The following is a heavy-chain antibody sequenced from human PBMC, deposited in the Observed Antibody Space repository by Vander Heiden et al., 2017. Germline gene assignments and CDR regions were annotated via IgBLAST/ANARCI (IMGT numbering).Heavy chain of an antibody. V-gene: IGHV5-51*03. CDR3: ARKYTSSSPFDY. Sequence: VQLVQSGAEVNMPGESPKISCTGPAYSFNSYWIGWVRQMPGKGLEWLGIIYPGDSDTRYSPSFQGQVTISADKSISTAYLHWSSLKASDTAMYYCARKYTSSSPFDYWGQGTLVTVSS. CDR1: AYSFNSYW. D-gene: IGHD6-6*01. J-gene: IGHJ4*02. CDR2: IYPGDSDT.